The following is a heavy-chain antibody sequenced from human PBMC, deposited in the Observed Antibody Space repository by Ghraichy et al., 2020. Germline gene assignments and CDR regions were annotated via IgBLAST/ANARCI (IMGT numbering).Heavy chain of an antibody. Sequence: SQTLSLTCAISGDSVSSNSASWTWIRQSPSRGLEWLGRTYYRSRWSNDYGISVRGRITINPDTYKNQFSLQLNSVTPEDTAVYYCVRHGKTYYFDYWSQGTLVTVSS. D-gene: IGHD4-23*01. V-gene: IGHV6-1*01. CDR1: GDSVSSNSAS. CDR2: TYYRSRWSN. J-gene: IGHJ4*02. CDR3: VRHGKTYYFDY.